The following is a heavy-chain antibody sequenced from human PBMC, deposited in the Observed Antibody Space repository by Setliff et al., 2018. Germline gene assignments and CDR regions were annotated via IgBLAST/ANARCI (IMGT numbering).Heavy chain of an antibody. V-gene: IGHV4-39*02. CDR2: IYYSGST. Sequence: KTSETLSLTCTVSGGSISSSSYYWGWIRQPPGKGLEWIGSIYYSGSTYYNPSIKSRVTISVDTSKNQFSLKLSSVNAADTAVYYCARERGFFYYGVDVWGQGTTVTVSS. CDR3: ARERGFFYYGVDV. J-gene: IGHJ6*02. D-gene: IGHD3-10*01. CDR1: GGSISSSSYY.